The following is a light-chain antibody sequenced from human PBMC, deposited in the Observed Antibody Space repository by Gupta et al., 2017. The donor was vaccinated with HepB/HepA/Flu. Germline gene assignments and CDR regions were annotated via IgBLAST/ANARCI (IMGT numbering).Light chain of an antibody. J-gene: IGLJ3*02. Sequence: SYALLQSPSVSVSPGQTASINCSGDKLGDKYASWYQQKPGQSPLLVIYEDNKRPSGIPERFSGSNSGNTATLTISGNEAVDEDDYYWQAWDSIVVFGGGTKLTVL. CDR2: EDN. CDR1: KLGDKY. V-gene: IGLV3-1*01. CDR3: QAWDSIVV.